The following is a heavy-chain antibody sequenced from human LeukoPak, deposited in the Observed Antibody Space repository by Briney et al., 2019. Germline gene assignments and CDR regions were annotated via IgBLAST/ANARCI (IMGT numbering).Heavy chain of an antibody. CDR1: GYTFTSYG. CDR2: ISAYNGIT. CDR3: ARLSWTTVTPAGAFDI. D-gene: IGHD4-17*01. Sequence: ASVKVSCEASGYTFTSYGISWVRQAPGQGLEWMGWISAYNGITNYAQKLQGRVTMTTDTSTSTAYMELRSLRSDDTAVYYCARLSWTTVTPAGAFDIWGQGTMVTVSS. J-gene: IGHJ3*02. V-gene: IGHV1-18*01.